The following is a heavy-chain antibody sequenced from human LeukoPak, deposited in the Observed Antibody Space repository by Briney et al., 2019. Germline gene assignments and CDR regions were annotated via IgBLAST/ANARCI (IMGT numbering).Heavy chain of an antibody. J-gene: IGHJ6*02. CDR1: GASISSYY. CDR3: ARVAYGSGSQTFYYYGMDV. V-gene: IGHV4-59*01. CDR2: IYHTGSA. Sequence: SETLSLTCTVSGASISSYYWSWIRQPPGKGLEWVGYIYHTGSANSNASLKSRVTISVDTSKNQFSLKLRSVTAADTAVYYCARVAYGSGSQTFYYYGMDVWGQGTTVTVSS. D-gene: IGHD3-10*01.